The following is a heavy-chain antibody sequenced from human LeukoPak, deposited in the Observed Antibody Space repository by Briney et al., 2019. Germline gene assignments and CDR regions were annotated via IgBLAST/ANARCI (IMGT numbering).Heavy chain of an antibody. J-gene: IGHJ4*02. Sequence: GASVKVSCKASGYTFTGYYMHWVRQASGQGLEWMGWINPNSGGTNYAQKFQGRVTMTRDTSISTAYMELSRLRSDDTAVYYCARGIQMFSQYYDFWSGYYYFDYWGQGTLVTVSS. V-gene: IGHV1-2*02. CDR2: INPNSGGT. CDR1: GYTFTGYY. CDR3: ARGIQMFSQYYDFWSGYYYFDY. D-gene: IGHD3-3*01.